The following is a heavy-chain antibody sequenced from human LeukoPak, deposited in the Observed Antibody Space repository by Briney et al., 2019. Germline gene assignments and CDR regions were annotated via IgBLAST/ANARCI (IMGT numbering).Heavy chain of an antibody. CDR3: ARDPLPYYYDSSGYYYDY. V-gene: IGHV3-7*01. Sequence: GGSLRLSCAASGFTFSSYWMSWVRQAPGKGLEWVANIKQDGSEKYYVDSVKGRFTISGDNAKNSLYLQMNSLRAEDTAVYYCARDPLPYYYDSSGYYYDYWGQGTLVTVSS. D-gene: IGHD3-22*01. J-gene: IGHJ4*02. CDR1: GFTFSSYW. CDR2: IKQDGSEK.